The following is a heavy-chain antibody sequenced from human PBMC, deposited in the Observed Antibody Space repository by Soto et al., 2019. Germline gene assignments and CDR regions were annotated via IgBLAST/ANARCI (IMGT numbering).Heavy chain of an antibody. Sequence: SETLSLTCAVSGGSISSGGYSWSWIRQPPGKGLEWIGYIYHSGSTYYNPSLKSRVTISVDRSKNQFSLKLSSVTAADTAVYYCARVRFYASSHVDYGGQGPLVTVSS. CDR2: IYHSGST. V-gene: IGHV4-30-2*01. J-gene: IGHJ4*02. CDR3: ARVRFYASSHVDY. D-gene: IGHD3-22*01. CDR1: GGSISSGGYS.